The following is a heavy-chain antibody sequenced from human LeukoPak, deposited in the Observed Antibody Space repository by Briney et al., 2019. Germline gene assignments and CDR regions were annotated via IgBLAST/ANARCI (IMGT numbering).Heavy chain of an antibody. V-gene: IGHV1-46*01. Sequence: GASVKVSCKASGYTFTSYYMHWVRQAPGQGLEWMGMINPSGGSTSYAQKFQGRVTMTRDTSTSTVYMELSSLRSEDTAVYYCAGCPYGSGSYYNGDDAFDIWGQGTMVTVSS. D-gene: IGHD3-10*01. CDR2: INPSGGST. CDR1: GYTFTSYY. J-gene: IGHJ3*02. CDR3: AGCPYGSGSYYNGDDAFDI.